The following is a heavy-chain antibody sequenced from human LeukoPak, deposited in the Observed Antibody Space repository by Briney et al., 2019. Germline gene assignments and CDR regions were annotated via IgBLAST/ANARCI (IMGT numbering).Heavy chain of an antibody. CDR1: GFTLSSYA. CDR2: ISYDGSNK. Sequence: PGGSLRLSCAASGFTLSSYAMSWVRQAPGKGLEWVAVISYDGSNKYYADSVKGRFTISRDNSKNTLYLQMNSLRAEDTAVYYCAKEHSYGYLMTAYYFDYWGQGTLVTVSS. V-gene: IGHV3-30*18. D-gene: IGHD5-18*01. J-gene: IGHJ4*02. CDR3: AKEHSYGYLMTAYYFDY.